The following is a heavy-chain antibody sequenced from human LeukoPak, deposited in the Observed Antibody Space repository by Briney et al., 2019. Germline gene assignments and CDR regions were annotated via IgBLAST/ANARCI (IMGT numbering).Heavy chain of an antibody. V-gene: IGHV3-11*01. CDR1: GFTFSDYY. CDR2: ISSSGSTI. D-gene: IGHD5-18*01. CDR3: AGSADTAMVTPGEFDY. J-gene: IGHJ4*01. Sequence: GGSLRLSCAASGFTFSDYYMSWIRQAPGKGLEWVSYISSSGSTIYYADSVKGRFTISRDNAKNSLYLQMNSLRAEDTAVYYCAGSADTAMVTPGEFDYWGQEPWSPSPQ.